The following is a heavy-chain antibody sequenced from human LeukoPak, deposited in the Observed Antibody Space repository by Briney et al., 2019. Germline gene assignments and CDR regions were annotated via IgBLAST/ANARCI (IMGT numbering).Heavy chain of an antibody. CDR3: ARPDYGSGPLDYYYYYMDV. Sequence: GGSLRLSCAASGFTFSTYGMHWVRQAPGKGLEWVTHIRSDGSNKYYADSVKGRFTVSRDYSENTLYLQMNSLKAEDTAVYYCARPDYGSGPLDYYYYYMDVWGKGTTVTVSS. D-gene: IGHD3-10*01. CDR1: GFTFSTYG. CDR2: IRSDGSNK. J-gene: IGHJ6*03. V-gene: IGHV3-30*02.